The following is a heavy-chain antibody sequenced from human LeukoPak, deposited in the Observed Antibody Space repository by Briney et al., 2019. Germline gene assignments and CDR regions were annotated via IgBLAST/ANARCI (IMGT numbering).Heavy chain of an antibody. Sequence: PGGSLRLSCAASGFTFSSYSMNWVRQAPGKGLEWVANIKQDGSEKYYVDSVKGRFTISRDNAKNSLYLQMNSLRAEDTAVYYCARERYSGYDWGYYFDYWGQGTLVTVSS. CDR3: ARERYSGYDWGYYFDY. CDR2: IKQDGSEK. CDR1: GFTFSSYS. J-gene: IGHJ4*02. V-gene: IGHV3-7*01. D-gene: IGHD5-12*01.